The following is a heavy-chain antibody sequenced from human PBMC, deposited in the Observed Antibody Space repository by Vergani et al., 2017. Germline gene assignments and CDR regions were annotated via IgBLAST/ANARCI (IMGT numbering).Heavy chain of an antibody. CDR2: ISSSGSTI. CDR1: GFTFSSYE. V-gene: IGHV3-48*03. Sequence: EVQLVESGGGLVQPGGSLRLSCAASGFTFSSYEMNWVRQAPGKGLEWVSYISSSGSTIYYADSVKGRFTISRDNAKNSLYLQMNSLRAEDTAVYYCARDLKPSDSSGYYYDYYYYGMDVWGQGTTVTVSS. D-gene: IGHD3-22*01. CDR3: ARDLKPSDSSGYYYDYYYYGMDV. J-gene: IGHJ6*02.